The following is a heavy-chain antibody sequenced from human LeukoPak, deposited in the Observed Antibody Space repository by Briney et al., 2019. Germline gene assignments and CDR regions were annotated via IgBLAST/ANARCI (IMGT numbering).Heavy chain of an antibody. Sequence: PGGSLRLSCAASGFTFSSYGMHWVRQAPGKGLEWVAVIWYDGSNKYYADSVKGRFTISRDNSKNTLYLQMNSLRAEDTAVYYCARALKVRGAPHYYYYGMDVWGQGTTVTVSS. J-gene: IGHJ6*02. V-gene: IGHV3-33*01. D-gene: IGHD3-10*01. CDR2: IWYDGSNK. CDR1: GFTFSSYG. CDR3: ARALKVRGAPHYYYYGMDV.